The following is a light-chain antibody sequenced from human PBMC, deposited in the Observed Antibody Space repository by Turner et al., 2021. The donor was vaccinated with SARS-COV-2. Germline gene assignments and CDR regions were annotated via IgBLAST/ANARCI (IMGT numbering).Light chain of an antibody. CDR1: QTIYNH. CDR3: QQSYIPVT. Sequence: DIQMTQSPSSLSTSVGERVTITCRASQTIYNHLNLYQQKQGKAPRLLIYAASSLQIGVPSRFSGSRSGTDFTLTISSLQPEHFASYYCQQSYIPVTFGGGTKVENK. CDR2: AAS. V-gene: IGKV1-39*01. J-gene: IGKJ4*01.